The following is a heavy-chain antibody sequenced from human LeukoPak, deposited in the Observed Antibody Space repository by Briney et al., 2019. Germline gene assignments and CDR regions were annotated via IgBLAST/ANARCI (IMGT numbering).Heavy chain of an antibody. CDR1: GFTFSSYG. V-gene: IGHV3-33*01. CDR3: ARDVGYRTPFDY. J-gene: IGHJ4*02. D-gene: IGHD5-12*01. CDR2: IWYDGSNK. Sequence: PGGSLRLSCAASGFTFSSYGMHWVRQAQGKGLEWVAVIWYDGSNKYYADSVKGRFTISRDNSKNTLYLQMNSLRAEDTAVYYCARDVGYRTPFDYWGQGTLVTVSS.